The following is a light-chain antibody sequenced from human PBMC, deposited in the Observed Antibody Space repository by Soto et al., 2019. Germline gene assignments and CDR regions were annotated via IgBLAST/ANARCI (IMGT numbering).Light chain of an antibody. CDR3: GTWDISLDTVV. V-gene: IGLV1-51*01. CDR1: SSNVGGNY. J-gene: IGLJ2*01. Sequence: QSVLTQPPSVAAAPGQKVTISCSGSSSNVGGNYVSWYQVLPQKAPKLLIYDNHKRHSGIPDRFSGSKSGTSATLGITDLQTGDEAEYYRGTWDISLDTVVFGGGTKVTVL. CDR2: DNH.